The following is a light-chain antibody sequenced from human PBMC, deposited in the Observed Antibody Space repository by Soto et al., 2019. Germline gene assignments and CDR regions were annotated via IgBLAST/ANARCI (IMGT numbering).Light chain of an antibody. J-gene: IGLJ3*02. CDR1: SSNIGAGLA. CDR3: QTYDTNRIRV. CDR2: TNG. Sequence: QSVLTQPPSVSGAPGQMVTISCTGGSSNIGAGLAVSWYQQIQGTAPKLLIHTNGNRPSGVPGRFSGSKSGTSASLAITGLQAEDEADYYCQTYDTNRIRVFGGGTKVTVL. V-gene: IGLV1-40*01.